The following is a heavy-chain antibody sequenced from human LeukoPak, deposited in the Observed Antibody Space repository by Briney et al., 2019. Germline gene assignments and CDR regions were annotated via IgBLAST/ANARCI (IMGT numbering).Heavy chain of an antibody. Sequence: GSLRLSCAASGFTFSSYWMYWVRQVPGKGLVWVSRINSDESSISYADSVKGRFTISRDNTQNTVYLQMNSLRAEDTAVYYCARDNLEWSGAPYYYYYYMDVWGKGTTVTVSS. V-gene: IGHV3-74*01. CDR1: GFTFSSYW. D-gene: IGHD3-3*01. J-gene: IGHJ6*03. CDR3: ARDNLEWSGAPYYYYYYMDV. CDR2: INSDESSI.